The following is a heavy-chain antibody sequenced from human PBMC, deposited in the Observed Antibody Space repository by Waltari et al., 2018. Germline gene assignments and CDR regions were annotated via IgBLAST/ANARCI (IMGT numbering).Heavy chain of an antibody. D-gene: IGHD6-6*01. CDR2: MFFSGTN. Sequence: QPQGKQLEHVGYMFFSGTNNYNPSLKSRVSILVDRSKNQFSLKMTSVIAADTAVYYCARGTGTSSVNWFDPWGPGVLVTVSS. V-gene: IGHV4-59*13. CDR3: ARGTGTSSVNWFDP. J-gene: IGHJ5*02.